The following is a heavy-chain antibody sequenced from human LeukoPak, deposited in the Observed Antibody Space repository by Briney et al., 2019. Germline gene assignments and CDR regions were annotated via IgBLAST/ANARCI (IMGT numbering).Heavy chain of an antibody. J-gene: IGHJ6*02. V-gene: IGHV3-23*01. Sequence: GGSLRLSCAASGFTFSSYAMSWVRQAPGKGLEWVSAIIGSGGSTYYADSVKGRFTISRDNSKNTLYLQMNSLRAEDTAVYYCANRPRYYYDSSGIGYYYYGMDVWGQGTTVTVSS. CDR3: ANRPRYYYDSSGIGYYYYGMDV. D-gene: IGHD3-22*01. CDR2: IIGSGGST. CDR1: GFTFSSYA.